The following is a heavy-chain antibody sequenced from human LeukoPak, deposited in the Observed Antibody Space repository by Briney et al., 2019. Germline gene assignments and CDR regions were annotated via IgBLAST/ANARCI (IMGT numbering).Heavy chain of an antibody. D-gene: IGHD3-9*01. J-gene: IGHJ4*02. V-gene: IGHV3-7*03. CDR3: ARASGSSTIPTKY. CDR2: IKQDGNEK. CDR1: GFTFSSSW. Sequence: PGGSLRLSCAASGFTFSSSWIHWVRQVPGKGLEWVANIKQDGNEKYYVDSVKGRFTISRDNAKNSLYLQMNSLRAEDTAVYYCARASGSSTIPTKYWGQGALVTVSS.